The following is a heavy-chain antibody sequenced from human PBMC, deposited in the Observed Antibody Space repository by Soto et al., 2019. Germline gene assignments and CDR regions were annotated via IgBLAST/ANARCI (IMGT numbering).Heavy chain of an antibody. D-gene: IGHD2-15*01. CDR3: ARGEDCSGGSCYDNFDY. J-gene: IGHJ4*02. V-gene: IGHV1-8*01. CDR2: MNPNSGNT. CDR1: GYTFTSYD. Sequence: ASVKVSCKASGYTFTSYDINWVRQATGQGLEWMGWMNPNSGNTGYAQKFQGRVTMTRNTSISTAYMELSSLRSEDTAVYYCARGEDCSGGSCYDNFDYWGQGTLVTVSS.